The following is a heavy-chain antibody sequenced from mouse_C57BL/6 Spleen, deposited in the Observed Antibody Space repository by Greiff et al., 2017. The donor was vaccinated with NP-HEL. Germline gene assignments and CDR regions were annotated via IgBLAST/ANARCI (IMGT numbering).Heavy chain of an antibody. CDR1: GYSFTGYF. V-gene: IGHV1-20*01. D-gene: IGHD3-1*01. CDR3: ARSSEAMDY. Sequence: VQLQQSGPELVKPGDSVKISCKASGYSFTGYFMNWVMQSHGKSLEWIGRINPYNGDTSYNQKFKGKATLTVDKTSSTAHKELRSLTTEDSAVYYCARSSEAMDYWGQGTSVTVSS. J-gene: IGHJ4*01. CDR2: INPYNGDT.